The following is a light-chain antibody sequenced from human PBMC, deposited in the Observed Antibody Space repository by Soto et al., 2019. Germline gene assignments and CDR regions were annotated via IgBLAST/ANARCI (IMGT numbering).Light chain of an antibody. V-gene: IGKV1-33*01. CDR1: QDISNY. J-gene: IGKJ2*01. Sequence: DIQMTQSPSSLSASVGGRVTITCQASQDISNYINWYQQKPGKAPKLLIYDASYMETRAPARFSGSGSGTDFSFTISSLQPEDIATYYCQQYANLRSYTVDQGTKLEIK. CDR3: QQYANLRSYT. CDR2: DAS.